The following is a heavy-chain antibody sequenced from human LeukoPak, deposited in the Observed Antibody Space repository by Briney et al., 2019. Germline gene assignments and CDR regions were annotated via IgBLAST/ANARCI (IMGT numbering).Heavy chain of an antibody. D-gene: IGHD2-8*01. Sequence: GGSLRLSCAASGFTFSTYGMHWVRQAPGKGLEWVAVIWHDGSNEYYADSVRGRPTISRDNSKNTLYLQMNSLRAEDTAVYYCARPNTRGANEYFHQWGQGTLVTVSS. V-gene: IGHV3-33*01. CDR1: GFTFSTYG. CDR2: IWHDGSNE. CDR3: ARPNTRGANEYFHQ. J-gene: IGHJ1*01.